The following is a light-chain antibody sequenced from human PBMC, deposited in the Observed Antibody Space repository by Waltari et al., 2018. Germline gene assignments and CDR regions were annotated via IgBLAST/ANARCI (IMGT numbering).Light chain of an antibody. Sequence: QPALTQPASVSGSPGQSITPSCTGTSMDVGNYKVLSWYQQYPGKAPKFRIYEVSEGPSGVSNRFSGSKSGNTASLTISGLQAEDEADYYCCSYAGGTTYVFGTGTKVTVL. CDR1: SMDVGNYKV. CDR3: CSYAGGTTYV. V-gene: IGLV2-23*02. CDR2: EVS. J-gene: IGLJ1*01.